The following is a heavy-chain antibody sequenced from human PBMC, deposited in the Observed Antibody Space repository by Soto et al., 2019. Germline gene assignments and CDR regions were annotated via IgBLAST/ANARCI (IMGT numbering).Heavy chain of an antibody. D-gene: IGHD2-15*01. Sequence: ASVKVSCKASGGTFSSYAISWVRQAPGQGLEWMGGIIPILGIANYAQKFQGRVTITADKSTSTAYMEPSSLRSEDTAVYYCASQGKYCSGGSCYFDYWGQGTLVTVSS. V-gene: IGHV1-69*10. CDR3: ASQGKYCSGGSCYFDY. J-gene: IGHJ4*02. CDR2: IIPILGIA. CDR1: GGTFSSYA.